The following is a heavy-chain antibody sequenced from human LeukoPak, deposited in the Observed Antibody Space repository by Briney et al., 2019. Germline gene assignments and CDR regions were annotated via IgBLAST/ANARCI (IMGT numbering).Heavy chain of an antibody. J-gene: IGHJ4*02. Sequence: GGSLRLSCAASGFTFDDYGMSWVRQAPGKGLEWVSGINWNGGSTGYADSVKGRFTISRDNAKNSLYLQMNSLRAEDTAVYYCAKVGIAVAGPGNWGQGTLVTVSS. CDR2: INWNGGST. CDR3: AKVGIAVAGPGN. V-gene: IGHV3-20*04. CDR1: GFTFDDYG. D-gene: IGHD6-19*01.